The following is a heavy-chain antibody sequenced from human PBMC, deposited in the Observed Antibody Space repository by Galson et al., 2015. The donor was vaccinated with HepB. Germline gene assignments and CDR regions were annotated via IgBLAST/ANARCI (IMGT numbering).Heavy chain of an antibody. Sequence: SLRLSCAASGFTFSSYSMNWVRQAPGKGLEWVSSISSSSSYIYYADSVKGRFTISRDNAKNSLYLQMNSLRAEDTAVYYCARDRISIAARSSRSVDYWGQGTLVTVSS. CDR3: ARDRISIAARSSRSVDY. D-gene: IGHD6-6*01. V-gene: IGHV3-21*01. CDR2: ISSSSSYI. CDR1: GFTFSSYS. J-gene: IGHJ4*02.